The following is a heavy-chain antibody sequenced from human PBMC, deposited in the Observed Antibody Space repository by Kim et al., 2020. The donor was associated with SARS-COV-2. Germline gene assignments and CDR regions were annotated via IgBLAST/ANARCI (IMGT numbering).Heavy chain of an antibody. CDR3: ARRRVGNNFYYFDF. CDR2: VFSSGST. D-gene: IGHD1-1*01. CDR1: GDSLNNYY. V-gene: IGHV4-59*08. Sequence: SETLSLTCTVSGDSLNNYYWSWIRQPPGKGLEWIGYVFSSGSTNINPSLESRVTISVDTSNNQFSLGLTSVTAADTALYYCARRRVGNNFYYFDFWGRGTLVTVSS. J-gene: IGHJ4*02.